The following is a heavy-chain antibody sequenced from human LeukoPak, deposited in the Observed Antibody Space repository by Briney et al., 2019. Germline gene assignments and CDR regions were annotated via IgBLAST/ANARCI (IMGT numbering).Heavy chain of an antibody. CDR2: ISGSGGST. Sequence: GGSLRLSCAASGFTFSSYAMSWVRQAPGKGLEWVSAISGSGGSTYYADSVKGRFTISRDNSKNTLYLQMNSLRAEGTTVYYCARGVRIAVAGYIDYWGQGTLVTVSS. J-gene: IGHJ4*02. V-gene: IGHV3-23*01. CDR1: GFTFSSYA. D-gene: IGHD6-19*01. CDR3: ARGVRIAVAGYIDY.